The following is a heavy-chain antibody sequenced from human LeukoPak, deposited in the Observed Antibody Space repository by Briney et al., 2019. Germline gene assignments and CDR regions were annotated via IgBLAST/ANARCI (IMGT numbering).Heavy chain of an antibody. J-gene: IGHJ4*02. CDR2: ISYDGSNK. V-gene: IGHV3-30*03. CDR3: ARVGYCSGGSCYYFDY. D-gene: IGHD2-15*01. CDR1: GFTFSSYG. Sequence: GGTLRLSCAASGFTFSSYGMHWVRQAPGKGLEWVAVISYDGSNKYYADSVKGRFTISRDNSKNTLYLQMNSLRAEDTAVYYCARVGYCSGGSCYYFDYWGQGTLVTVSS.